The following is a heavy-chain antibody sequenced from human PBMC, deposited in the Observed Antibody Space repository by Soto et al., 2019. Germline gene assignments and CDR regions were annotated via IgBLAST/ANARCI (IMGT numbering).Heavy chain of an antibody. D-gene: IGHD3-9*01. Sequence: ASETLSLTCTVSGGSISSYYWSWIRQPPGKGLEWIGYIYYSGSTNYNPSLKSRVTISVDTSRNQFSLKPSSVTAADTAVYYCARGAQRYDILTGYYFDAFDIWGQGTMVTVSS. CDR2: IYYSGST. CDR1: GGSISSYY. V-gene: IGHV4-59*01. CDR3: ARGAQRYDILTGYYFDAFDI. J-gene: IGHJ3*02.